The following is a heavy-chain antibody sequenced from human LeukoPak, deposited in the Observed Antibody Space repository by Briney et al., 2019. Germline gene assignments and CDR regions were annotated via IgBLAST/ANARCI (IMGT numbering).Heavy chain of an antibody. CDR3: ARDRAGSSSWYASYDN. D-gene: IGHD6-13*01. CDR1: GASITSGSSY. J-gene: IGHJ4*02. CDR2: VYTSGST. V-gene: IGHV4-61*02. Sequence: SQTLSLTCAVSGASITSGSSYWSWIRQPAGKGLEWIGRVYTSGSTNYNPSLQSRVTITVDTSKNQFSLKLSSVTAADMAVCYCARDRAGSSSWYASYDNWGQGTLVTVSS.